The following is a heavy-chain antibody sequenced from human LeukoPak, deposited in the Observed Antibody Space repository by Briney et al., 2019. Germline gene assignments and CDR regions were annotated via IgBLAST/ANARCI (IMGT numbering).Heavy chain of an antibody. CDR2: ISGSGGST. Sequence: GGALRLCCAASGFTFSCYARGWVRRAPGRGVEWVSAISGSGGSTYYADAVQGRVTISRDNYKNTLYLQMNSLRAEDTAVYYCAKDKGYDSSGFDYWGQGALVTVSS. D-gene: IGHD3-22*01. CDR3: AKDKGYDSSGFDY. V-gene: IGHV3-23*01. J-gene: IGHJ4*02. CDR1: GFTFSCYA.